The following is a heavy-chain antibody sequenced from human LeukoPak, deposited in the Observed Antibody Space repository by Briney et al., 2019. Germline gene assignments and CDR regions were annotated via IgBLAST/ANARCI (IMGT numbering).Heavy chain of an antibody. CDR3: GRAFPPLRTASAGDL. D-gene: IGHD3-16*01. CDR2: IRGRSSHV. J-gene: IGHJ4*02. V-gene: IGHV3-21*01. Sequence: GGSLRLSCSAAGFSFSDYDMNWFSPAPGKGLGWISSIRGRSSHVYYGYSVKGRFSIPRDNAKNSVFLQMNSLGGDDTAVYYGGRAFPPLRTASAGDLWGQGALVTVSS. CDR1: GFSFSDYD.